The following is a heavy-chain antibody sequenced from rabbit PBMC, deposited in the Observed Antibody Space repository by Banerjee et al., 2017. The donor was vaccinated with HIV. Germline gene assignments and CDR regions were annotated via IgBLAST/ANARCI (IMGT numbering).Heavy chain of an antibody. D-gene: IGHD8-1*01. Sequence: QEQLEESGGDLVKPEGSLTLTCTASGFSFSVRVYMCWVRQAPGKGLEWIACIFAGSSGTTYYANWAKGRFTISKTSSTTVTLQMTSLTAADTATYFCARGSSYYTYFNLWGPGTLVTVS. V-gene: IGHV1S45*01. CDR2: IFAGSSGTT. CDR1: GFSFSVRVY. J-gene: IGHJ4*01. CDR3: ARGSSYYTYFNL.